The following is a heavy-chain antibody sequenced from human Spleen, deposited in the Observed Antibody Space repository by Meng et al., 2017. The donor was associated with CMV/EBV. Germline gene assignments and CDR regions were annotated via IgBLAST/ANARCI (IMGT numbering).Heavy chain of an antibody. Sequence: GTFSSYAISWVRQAPGQGLEWMGGIIPIFGTTNYAQKFQGRVTITTDESTSTAYMELSSLRSEDTAVYYCAVGYCSSTSCISYNWFDPWGQGTLVTVSS. D-gene: IGHD2-2*01. CDR2: IIPIFGTT. CDR1: GTFSSYA. V-gene: IGHV1-69*05. J-gene: IGHJ5*02. CDR3: AVGYCSSTSCISYNWFDP.